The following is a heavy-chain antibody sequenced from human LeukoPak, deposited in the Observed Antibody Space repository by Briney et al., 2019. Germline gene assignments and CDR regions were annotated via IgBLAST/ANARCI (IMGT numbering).Heavy chain of an antibody. CDR2: IKSKTDGGTT. D-gene: IGHD5-18*01. V-gene: IGHV3-15*01. J-gene: IGHJ6*02. Sequence: GGSLRLSCTASGFTFSNAWMSWVRQAPGKGLEWVGRIKSKTDGGTTDYAAPVKGRFTISRDDSKNTLYLQMNSLKTEDTAVYYCTTDVDTGTYYYYGMDVWGQGTTVTVSS. CDR1: GFTFSNAW. CDR3: TTDVDTGTYYYYGMDV.